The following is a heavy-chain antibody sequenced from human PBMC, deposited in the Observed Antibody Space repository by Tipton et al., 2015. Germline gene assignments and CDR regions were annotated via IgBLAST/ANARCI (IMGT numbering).Heavy chain of an antibody. CDR1: VVSITTGDYY. CDR2: ISYNGST. J-gene: IGHJ4*02. Sequence: TLSLTCTVSVVSITTGDYYWSWIRQPPGKGLEWIGHISYNGSTCYNPSLKSRVTISVDTSKNQFSLKLSSVTAADTAVYYCARGYGRMVRGVHFDYWGQGTLVTVSS. V-gene: IGHV4-30-4*01. D-gene: IGHD3-10*01. CDR3: ARGYGRMVRGVHFDY.